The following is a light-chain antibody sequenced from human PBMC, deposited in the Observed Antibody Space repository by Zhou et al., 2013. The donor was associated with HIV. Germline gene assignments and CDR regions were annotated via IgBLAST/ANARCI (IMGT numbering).Light chain of an antibody. CDR1: QSVSSS. J-gene: IGKJ2*01. V-gene: IGKV3-20*01. CDR2: DAS. Sequence: EIVLTQSPGTLSLSPGETATLSCRASQSVSSSLAWYQQKPGQAPRLLIFDASNRATGIPARFSGSGSGTDFTLTISRLEPEDFAVYYCQQYGSSPRTFGQGTKLEIK. CDR3: QQYGSSPRT.